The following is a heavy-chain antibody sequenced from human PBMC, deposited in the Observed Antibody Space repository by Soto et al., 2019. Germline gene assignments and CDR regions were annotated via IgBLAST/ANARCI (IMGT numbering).Heavy chain of an antibody. D-gene: IGHD2-15*01. J-gene: IGHJ5*02. V-gene: IGHV1-3*01. CDR2: INPDNGNT. Sequence: ASVKVSCKASGYTFTRYTMNWVRQAPGQRLEWMGWINPDNGNTKSSQKFQDRVIITRGTSASTAYMDLSSLRSEGTAVYYCARGIATGQLDPWGQGTLVTVSS. CDR3: ARGIATGQLDP. CDR1: GYTFTRYT.